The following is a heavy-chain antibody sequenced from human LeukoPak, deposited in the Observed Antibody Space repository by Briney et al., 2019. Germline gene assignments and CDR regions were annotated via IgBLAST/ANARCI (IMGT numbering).Heavy chain of an antibody. CDR3: ATRAPGYSSSWYNYGMDV. CDR2: MNPNSGNT. D-gene: IGHD6-13*01. CDR1: GYTFTSYD. V-gene: IGHV1-8*01. J-gene: IGHJ6*02. Sequence: ASVKVSCKASGYTFTSYDINWVRQATGQGLEWMGWMNPNSGNTGYAQKFQGRVTMTRNTSISTAYMELSSLRSEDTAVYYCATRAPGYSSSWYNYGMDVWGQGTTVTVSS.